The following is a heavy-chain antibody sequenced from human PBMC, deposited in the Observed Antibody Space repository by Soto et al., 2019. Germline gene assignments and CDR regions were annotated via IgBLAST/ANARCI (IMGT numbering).Heavy chain of an antibody. J-gene: IGHJ3*02. Sequence: ASVKVSCKASGYTFTSDDINWVRQATGQGLEWMGWMNPNSGNTGYAQKFQGRVTMTRNTSISTAYMELSSLRSEDTAVYYCAXGRGYCSSTSCRHAFDIWGQGTMVTVSS. CDR1: GYTFTSDD. V-gene: IGHV1-8*01. CDR3: AXGRGYCSSTSCRHAFDI. CDR2: MNPNSGNT. D-gene: IGHD2-2*01.